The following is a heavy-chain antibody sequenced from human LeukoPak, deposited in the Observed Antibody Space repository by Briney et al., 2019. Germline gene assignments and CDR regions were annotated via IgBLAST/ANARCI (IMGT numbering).Heavy chain of an antibody. CDR1: GFAFGSEA. D-gene: IGHD3-22*01. Sequence: GGSLRLSCAVSGFAFGSEAMSWVRQSPARGLEWVASISPGGGTTYYADYVKGRFTISRDNSKNSLFVQMNSLRAEDTAVYYCAKDRGDWIVAPWHYYYGMDVWGQGTTVTVSS. CDR2: ISPGGGTT. V-gene: IGHV3-23*01. CDR3: AKDRGDWIVAPWHYYYGMDV. J-gene: IGHJ6*02.